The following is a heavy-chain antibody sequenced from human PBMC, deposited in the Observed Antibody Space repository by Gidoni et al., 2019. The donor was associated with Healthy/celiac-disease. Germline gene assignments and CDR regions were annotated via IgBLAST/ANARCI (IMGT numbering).Heavy chain of an antibody. Sequence: QVQLVQSGAEVKKPGASVKVSCKASGYTFPSYCISRVRQAPGQGLESMGWISAYKGNTNYAQQLQGRVTMTTDTSPSTAYMVLRSLRSDDTAVYYCAISPVPLPADYWGQGTLVTVSS. CDR3: AISPVPLPADY. J-gene: IGHJ4*02. CDR2: ISAYKGNT. V-gene: IGHV1-18*01. D-gene: IGHD2-2*01. CDR1: GYTFPSYC.